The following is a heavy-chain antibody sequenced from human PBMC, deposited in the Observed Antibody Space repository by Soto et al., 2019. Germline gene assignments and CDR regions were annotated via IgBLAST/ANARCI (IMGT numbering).Heavy chain of an antibody. CDR2: INTDGRST. V-gene: IGHV3-74*01. CDR1: GFTFSTYW. J-gene: IGHJ4*02. CDR3: AREGIGMAVYY. Sequence: EVPLVESGGGLVQPGGSLRLSCAASGFTFSTYWIHWVRQGPGKGLVWISRINTDGRSTSYADSVKGRFTISRDNAKNAVYLQMNSLRAEDTAVYYCAREGIGMAVYYWGQGTLVTVSS. D-gene: IGHD6-19*01.